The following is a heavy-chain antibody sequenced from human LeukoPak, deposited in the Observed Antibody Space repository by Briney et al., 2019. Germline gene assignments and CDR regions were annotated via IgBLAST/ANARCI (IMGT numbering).Heavy chain of an antibody. CDR3: ARGPRWRCSGRSYYYGMDV. Sequence: SETLTLTCTASSCSFTTYYWNWIRQSPGKRPEWIGYVFHTGITEYNPYPESRLTMSMDTCKRQFSLGLTSVTSADTARYYCARGPRWRCSGRSYYYGMDVWGNGTTVTVSS. CDR2: VFHTGIT. D-gene: IGHD3-10*02. V-gene: IGHV4-59*01. J-gene: IGHJ6*04. CDR1: SCSFTTYY.